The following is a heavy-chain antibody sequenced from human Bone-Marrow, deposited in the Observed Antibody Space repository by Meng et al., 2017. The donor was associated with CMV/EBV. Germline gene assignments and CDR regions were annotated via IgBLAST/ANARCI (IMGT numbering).Heavy chain of an antibody. Sequence: ASVKVSCKASGYTFTSYDINWVRQATGQGLEWMGWMNPNSGDTGYAQNFRGRVTMTRNTSISTAYMELSSLRSDDTAVYYCARFPPLYSSASGRVYWGQGALVTVSS. CDR1: GYTFTSYD. D-gene: IGHD6-6*01. CDR3: ARFPPLYSSASGRVY. J-gene: IGHJ4*02. V-gene: IGHV1-8*01. CDR2: MNPNSGDT.